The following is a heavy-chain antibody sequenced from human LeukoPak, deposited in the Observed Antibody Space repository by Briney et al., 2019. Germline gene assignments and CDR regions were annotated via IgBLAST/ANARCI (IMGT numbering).Heavy chain of an antibody. J-gene: IGHJ4*02. V-gene: IGHV3-23*01. CDR2: ISDSGGDT. CDR1: GFXFSSYE. CDR3: AKVEMATSNFDY. Sequence: PGGSLRLSCAASGFXFSSYEMNWVRQAPGKGLEWVSAISDSGGDTYYADSVKGRFTISRDNSKNTLYPQMNSLRAEDTAVYYCAKVEMATSNFDYWGQGTLVTVSS. D-gene: IGHD5-24*01.